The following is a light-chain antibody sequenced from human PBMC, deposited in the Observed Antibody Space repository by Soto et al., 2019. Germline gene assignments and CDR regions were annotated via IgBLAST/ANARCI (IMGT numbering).Light chain of an antibody. CDR2: VAS. V-gene: IGKV3-15*01. Sequence: EIVMTQSPATLSVSPGERATLSCMASQSVSSNLAWYQQKPGQTPKLLIYVASTRATGIPARFSGSGSGTEFTLTISSLQSEDFAVYYCQQDNVWPLTFGGGTKVEFK. CDR1: QSVSSN. J-gene: IGKJ4*01. CDR3: QQDNVWPLT.